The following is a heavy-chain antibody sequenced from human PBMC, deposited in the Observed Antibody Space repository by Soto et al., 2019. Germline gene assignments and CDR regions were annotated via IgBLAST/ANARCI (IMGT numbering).Heavy chain of an antibody. D-gene: IGHD3-10*01. J-gene: IGHJ3*02. V-gene: IGHV4-39*07. Sequence: SETLSLTCTVSGGSISSSSYYWGWIRQPPGKGLEWIWRIYYSGITYYNSSLKSRVTISVDTSKNQFFLKLSSVTAADTAVYYCARFYALPYGSGPGGNTDDAFDIWGQGTMVTVSS. CDR2: IYYSGIT. CDR3: ARFYALPYGSGPGGNTDDAFDI. CDR1: GGSISSSSYY.